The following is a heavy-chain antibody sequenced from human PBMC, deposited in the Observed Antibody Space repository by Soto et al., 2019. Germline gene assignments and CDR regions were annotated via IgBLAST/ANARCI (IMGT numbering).Heavy chain of an antibody. V-gene: IGHV3-23*01. J-gene: IGHJ4*02. CDR3: AKDPIESRTMVRGVIIRYFDY. CDR1: GFTFSSYA. CDR2: ISGSGGST. D-gene: IGHD3-10*01. Sequence: PGGSLRLSCAASGFTFSSYAMSWVRQAPGKGLEWVSAISGSGGSTYYADSVKGRFTISRDNSKNTLYLQMNSLRAEDTAVYYCAKDPIESRTMVRGVIIRYFDYWGQGTLVTVSS.